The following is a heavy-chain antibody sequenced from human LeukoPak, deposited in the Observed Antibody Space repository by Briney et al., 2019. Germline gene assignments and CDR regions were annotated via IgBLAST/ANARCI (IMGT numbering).Heavy chain of an antibody. J-gene: IGHJ3*02. Sequence: GGSLRLSCAASGFTFSSYAMSWVRQAPGKGLEWVSAISGSGGSTYYADSVKGRFTISRDNSKNTLYLQMNSLRAEDTAVYYCAKEGVRDSSSWYDAFDIWGQGTMVTVSS. V-gene: IGHV3-23*01. CDR1: GFTFSSYA. CDR2: ISGSGGST. D-gene: IGHD6-13*01. CDR3: AKEGVRDSSSWYDAFDI.